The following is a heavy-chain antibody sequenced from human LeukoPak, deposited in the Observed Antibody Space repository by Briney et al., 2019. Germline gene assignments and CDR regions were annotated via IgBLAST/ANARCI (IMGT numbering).Heavy chain of an antibody. Sequence: GGTLRLSCVASGFTLSRNAMSWVRQAPGKGLEWVAANSGSGNSIYYADSVKGRFTISRDNSKNTLYLQMNGLRAEDTAVYYCAKAGIQLWSTPTSFRYWGQGTLVTVSS. CDR1: GFTLSRNA. D-gene: IGHD5-18*01. V-gene: IGHV3-23*01. CDR3: AKAGIQLWSTPTSFRY. CDR2: NSGSGNSI. J-gene: IGHJ4*02.